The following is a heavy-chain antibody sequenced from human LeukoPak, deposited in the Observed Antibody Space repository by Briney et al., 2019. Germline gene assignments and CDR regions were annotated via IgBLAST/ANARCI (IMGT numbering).Heavy chain of an antibody. CDR3: ARETLSDYYLDY. CDR1: GFTFSSYG. J-gene: IGHJ4*02. V-gene: IGHV3-23*01. Sequence: GGSLRLSCAASGFTFSSYGMTWVRQAPGEGLEWISSISGNGGATYYADSVKGRFTISRDNSKNTLYLQMNSLRAEDTAVYYCARETLSDYYLDYWGQGTLVTVSS. D-gene: IGHD2-21*02. CDR2: ISGNGGAT.